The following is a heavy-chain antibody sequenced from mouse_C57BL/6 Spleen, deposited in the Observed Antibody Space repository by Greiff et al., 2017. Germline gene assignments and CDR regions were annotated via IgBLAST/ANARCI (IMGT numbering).Heavy chain of an antibody. CDR2: ISSGSSTI. CDR1: GFTFSDYG. V-gene: IGHV5-17*01. J-gene: IGHJ1*03. D-gene: IGHD1-1*01. CDR3: ASSSHWYFDV. Sequence: EVKLVESGGGLVKPGGSLKLSCAASGFTFSDYGMHWVRQAPEKGLEWVAYISSGSSTIYYADTVKGRFTISRDNAKNTLFLQMTSLRSEDTAMYNCASSSHWYFDVWGTGTTVTVSS.